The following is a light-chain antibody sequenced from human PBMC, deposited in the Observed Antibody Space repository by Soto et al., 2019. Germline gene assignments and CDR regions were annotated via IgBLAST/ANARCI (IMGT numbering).Light chain of an antibody. J-gene: IGKJ2*01. CDR1: QSVSNNY. V-gene: IGKV3-20*01. CDR2: GSS. Sequence: EVVLTQSPGTLSLSPGERATLSCRASQSVSNNYFAWYQQKTGQAPRLNSFGSSDRATGIPDRFRGSGCGTDFTITISSLEPEDVAVYYCQQYSSSPPYTFGKGNKLEIK. CDR3: QQYSSSPPYT.